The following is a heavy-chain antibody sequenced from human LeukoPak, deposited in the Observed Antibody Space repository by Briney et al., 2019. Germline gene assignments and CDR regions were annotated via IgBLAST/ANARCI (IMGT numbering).Heavy chain of an antibody. CDR1: GFTFNNSW. J-gene: IGHJ6*03. V-gene: IGHV3-15*01. CDR2: IKRITDGGTV. Sequence: GGSLRLSCAASGFTFNNSWMTWVRQAPGKGLEWVVRIKRITDGGTVDYGTTVRGRFTISRDDSHSTLYLQMNSLKTDATAMYYCSTASHRFNYNYGYYHYVDVWGKGTTVIVSS. CDR3: STASHRFNYNYGYYHYVDV. D-gene: IGHD1-7*01.